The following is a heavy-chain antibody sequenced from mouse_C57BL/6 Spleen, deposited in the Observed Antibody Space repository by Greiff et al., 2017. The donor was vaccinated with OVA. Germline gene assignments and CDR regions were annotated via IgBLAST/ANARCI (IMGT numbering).Heavy chain of an antibody. V-gene: IGHV1-80*01. CDR2: SYPGDGDT. J-gene: IGHJ2*01. D-gene: IGHD2-5*01. CDR3: ASYSNYDVVIDY. Sequence: VQLQQSGAELVKPGASVKISCKASGYAFSSYWMNWVKQGPGKGLEWIGQSYPGDGDTNYNGKVKGKAPLTAAKSSTTAYMQLSSLASENAAVYFGASYSNYDVVIDYWGQGTTLTVSS. CDR1: GYAFSSYW.